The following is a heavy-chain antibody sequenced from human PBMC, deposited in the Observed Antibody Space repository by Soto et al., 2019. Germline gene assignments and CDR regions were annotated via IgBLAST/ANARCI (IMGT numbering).Heavy chain of an antibody. D-gene: IGHD1-1*01. CDR2: INAGNGNT. V-gene: IGHV1-3*01. J-gene: IGHJ6*03. CDR1: GYTFTSYA. CDR3: ARAKSILERLTYYYYYMDV. Sequence: QVQLVQSGAEVKKPGASVKVSCKASGYTFTSYAMHWVRQAPGQRLEWMGWINAGNGNTKYSQKFQGRVTITRDTAASTAYMELSSLRSEDTAVYYCARAKSILERLTYYYYYMDVWGKGTTVTVSS.